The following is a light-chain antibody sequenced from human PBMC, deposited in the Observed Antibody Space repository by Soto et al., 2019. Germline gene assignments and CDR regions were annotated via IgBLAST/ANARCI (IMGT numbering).Light chain of an antibody. V-gene: IGKV1-5*03. Sequence: DIQMTQSPSTLSASVGDRVTITCRASQSINNWLAWYQQKPGQAPKLLIYKASTLESGVPSRFRGSGSGTEITLTISCLHFDDVASYYCQICNSYSQFTFGPGTKVDIK. CDR2: KAS. CDR1: QSINNW. J-gene: IGKJ3*01. CDR3: QICNSYSQFT.